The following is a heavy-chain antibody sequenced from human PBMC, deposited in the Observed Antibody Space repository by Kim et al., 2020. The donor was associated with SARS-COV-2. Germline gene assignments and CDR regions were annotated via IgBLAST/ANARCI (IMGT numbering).Heavy chain of an antibody. CDR2: ISAYNGNT. CDR1: GYTFTSYG. J-gene: IGHJ6*01. V-gene: IGHV1-18*01. Sequence: ASVKVSCKASGYTFTSYGISWVRQAPGQGLEWMGWISAYNGNTNYAQKLQGRVTMTTDTSTSTAYMELRSLRSDDTAVYYCARRWRVVRGPTPSYYYGMDVWGQGPAVTVSS. CDR3: ARRWRVVRGPTPSYYYGMDV. D-gene: IGHD3-10*01.